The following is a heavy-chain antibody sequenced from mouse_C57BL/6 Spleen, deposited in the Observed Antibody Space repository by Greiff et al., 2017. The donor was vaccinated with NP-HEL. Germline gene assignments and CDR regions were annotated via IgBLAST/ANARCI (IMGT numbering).Heavy chain of an antibody. CDR2: ISYDGSN. CDR1: GYSITSGYY. CDR3: AREGYDYDDWYFDV. Sequence: DVQLQESGPGLVKPSQSLSLTCSVTGYSITSGYYWNWIRQFPGNKLEWMGYISYDGSNNYNPSLKNRISITRDTSKNQFFLKLNSVTTEDTATYYCAREGYDYDDWYFDVWGTGTTVTVSS. D-gene: IGHD2-4*01. J-gene: IGHJ1*03. V-gene: IGHV3-6*01.